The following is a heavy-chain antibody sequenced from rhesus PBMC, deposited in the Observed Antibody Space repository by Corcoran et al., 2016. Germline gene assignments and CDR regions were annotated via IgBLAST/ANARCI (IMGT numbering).Heavy chain of an antibody. D-gene: IGHD3-34*01. V-gene: IGHV4S14*01. J-gene: IGHJ4*01. CDR1: GGSISGYYY. CDR2: IYGSGGSN. CDR3: AKSNWGDYYIDY. Sequence: QVQLQESGPGLVKPSETLSLTCAVSGGSISGYYYWSWIRQPPGKGLEWIGGIYGSGGSNYLNPSLKSRVTLSVDTSKNQFSLKLSSVTAAYTAVYYCAKSNWGDYYIDYWGQGVLVTVSS.